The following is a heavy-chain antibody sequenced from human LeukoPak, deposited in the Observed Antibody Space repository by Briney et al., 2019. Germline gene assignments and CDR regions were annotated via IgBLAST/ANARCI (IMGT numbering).Heavy chain of an antibody. Sequence: GGSLRLSCASSGFAFSSYAMHWVRQAPGKGLEWVTCISNDGRNRYYTDSVKGRFTISRDNSKNTLYLQMNSLRVEDTALYYCARDPVSTALQINSDFWGQGTLVTVSS. CDR3: ARDPVSTALQINSDF. V-gene: IGHV3-30*04. CDR2: ISNDGRNR. CDR1: GFAFSSYA. D-gene: IGHD5-18*01. J-gene: IGHJ4*02.